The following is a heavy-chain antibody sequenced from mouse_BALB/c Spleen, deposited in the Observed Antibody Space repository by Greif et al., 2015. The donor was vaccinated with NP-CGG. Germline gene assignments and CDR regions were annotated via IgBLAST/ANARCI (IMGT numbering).Heavy chain of an antibody. CDR1: GYAFTNYL. Sequence: QVQLQQSGAELVRPGTSVKVSCKASGYAFTNYLIEWVKQRPGQGLEWIGVINPGSGGTNYNEKFKGKATLTADKSSSTAYMQLSSLTSDDSAVYFCARVGYSYYAMDYWGQGTSVTVSS. V-gene: IGHV1-54*01. D-gene: IGHD2-3*01. J-gene: IGHJ4*01. CDR3: ARVGYSYYAMDY. CDR2: INPGSGGT.